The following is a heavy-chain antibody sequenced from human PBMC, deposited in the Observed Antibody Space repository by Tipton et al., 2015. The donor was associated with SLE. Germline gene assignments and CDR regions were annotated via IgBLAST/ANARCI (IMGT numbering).Heavy chain of an antibody. J-gene: IGHJ6*02. CDR1: DGSLSGYY. CDR2: ISHDGGA. Sequence: TLSLTCTVFDGSLSGYYWAWLRQSPGKGLEWIGEISHDGGANYNPSLESRGTISLETSKNQFSLKLTSVTAADTAVYYCARDGGQRVTSGTYDFYYYGLDVWGQGTAVTVSS. D-gene: IGHD6-13*01. V-gene: IGHV4-34*01. CDR3: ARDGGQRVTSGTYDFYYYGLDV.